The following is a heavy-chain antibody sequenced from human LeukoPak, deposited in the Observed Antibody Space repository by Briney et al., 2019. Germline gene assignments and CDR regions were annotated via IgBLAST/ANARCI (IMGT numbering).Heavy chain of an antibody. Sequence: GGSLRLSCAASGFTFSDHYMSWIRQAPGKGLEWVSYIRSGDSSIYYADSVKGRFTISRDNAKNSLYLQMSSLRAEDTAVYYCARGYYGLDYWGQGTLVTVSS. V-gene: IGHV3-11*01. CDR1: GFTFSDHY. D-gene: IGHD4-17*01. CDR3: ARGYYGLDY. J-gene: IGHJ4*02. CDR2: IRSGDSSI.